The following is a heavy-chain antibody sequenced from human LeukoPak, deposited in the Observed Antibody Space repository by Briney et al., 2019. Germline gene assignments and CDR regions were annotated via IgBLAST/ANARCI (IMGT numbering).Heavy chain of an antibody. D-gene: IGHD6-13*01. J-gene: IGHJ4*02. CDR1: GESFSGYY. CDR2: INHSGST. V-gene: IGHV4-34*01. CDR3: ARGLGGSSWYVIDY. Sequence: SETLSLTCAVYGESFSGYYWSWIRQPPGKGLEWIGEINHSGSTNYNPSLKSRVTISVDTSKNQFSLKLSSVTAADTAVYYCARGLGGSSWYVIDYWGQGTLVTVSS.